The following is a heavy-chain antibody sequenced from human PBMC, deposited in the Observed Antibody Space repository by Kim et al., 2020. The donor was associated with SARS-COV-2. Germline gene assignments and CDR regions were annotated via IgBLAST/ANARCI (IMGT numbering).Heavy chain of an antibody. J-gene: IGHJ3*02. V-gene: IGHV3-9*01. D-gene: IGHD6-19*01. Sequence: ADSVKGRFTISRDNAKNSLYLQMNSLRAEDTALYYCAKAIAVAVNDAFDIWGQGTMVTVSS. CDR3: AKAIAVAVNDAFDI.